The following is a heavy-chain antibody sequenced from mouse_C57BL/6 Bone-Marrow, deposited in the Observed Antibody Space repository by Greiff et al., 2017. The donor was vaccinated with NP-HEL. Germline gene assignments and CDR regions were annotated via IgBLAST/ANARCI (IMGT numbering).Heavy chain of an antibody. Sequence: VQLQQSGAELVRPGASVKLSCTASGFNIKDDYMHWVKQRPEQGLEWIGWIDPENGDTEYASKFQGKATITADKSSNTAYLQLSSLTSEDTAVYYCTLTVTYWYFDFWGQGTTVTVSS. CDR3: TLTVTYWYFDF. D-gene: IGHD1-1*01. J-gene: IGHJ1*01. V-gene: IGHV14-4*01. CDR1: GFNIKDDY. CDR2: IDPENGDT.